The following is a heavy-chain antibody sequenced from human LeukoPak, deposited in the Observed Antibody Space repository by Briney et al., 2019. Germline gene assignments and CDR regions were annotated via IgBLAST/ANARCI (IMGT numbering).Heavy chain of an antibody. CDR2: IYYSGST. Sequence: SETLSLTCTVSGGSVSSGSYYWSWIRQPPGKGLEWIGYIYYSGSTNYNPSLKSRVTISVDTSKNQFSLKLSSVTAADTAVYYCARYTVDLQTPRFDPWGQGALVTVSS. J-gene: IGHJ5*02. CDR3: ARYTVDLQTPRFDP. CDR1: GGSVSSGSYY. V-gene: IGHV4-61*01.